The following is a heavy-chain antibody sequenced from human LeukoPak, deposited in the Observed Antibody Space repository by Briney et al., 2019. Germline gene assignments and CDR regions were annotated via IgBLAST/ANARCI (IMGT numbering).Heavy chain of an antibody. V-gene: IGHV4-38-2*02. CDR1: GYSISSGYY. Sequence: SETLSLTCTVSGYSISSGYYWGWIRQPPGKGLEWIGSIYHSGSTYYNPSLKSRVTLSVDSSKRQFSLKLSSVTAADMAVYFCARGDNILTGYYSWGQGTLVTVSS. CDR3: ARGDNILTGYYS. D-gene: IGHD3-9*01. CDR2: IYHSGST. J-gene: IGHJ5*02.